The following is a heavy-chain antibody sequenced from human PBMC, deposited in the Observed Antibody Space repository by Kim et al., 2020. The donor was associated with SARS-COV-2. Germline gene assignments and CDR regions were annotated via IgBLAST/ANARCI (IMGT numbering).Heavy chain of an antibody. Sequence: SETLSLTCTVSGGSITNSGNYWSWIRQHPGKGLEWIAYIFHTGRAYYSPSLQSRVTISVDTSKNQFSLTLTSVNAADTGVDYSATCGRSYGTSFDHWGPGTLVPVSS. V-gene: IGHV4-31*08. D-gene: IGHD1-26*01. CDR2: IFHTGRA. CDR3: ATCGRSYGTSFDH. CDR1: GGSITNSGNY. J-gene: IGHJ3*01.